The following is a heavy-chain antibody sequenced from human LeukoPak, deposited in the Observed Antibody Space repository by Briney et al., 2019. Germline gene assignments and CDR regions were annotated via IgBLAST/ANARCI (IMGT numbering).Heavy chain of an antibody. D-gene: IGHD3-9*01. CDR2: IKQDGSEK. J-gene: IGHJ5*02. Sequence: GGSLRLSCAATGFSFRSYWMNWVRQAPGKGLEWLAIIKQDGSEKNYKGSGEGPLTISRDNAKNSPQLQMTSLMTADTAVYYCAGGSGYLITSWGQGTLVTVSS. CDR3: AGGSGYLITS. CDR1: GFSFRSYW. V-gene: IGHV3-7*01.